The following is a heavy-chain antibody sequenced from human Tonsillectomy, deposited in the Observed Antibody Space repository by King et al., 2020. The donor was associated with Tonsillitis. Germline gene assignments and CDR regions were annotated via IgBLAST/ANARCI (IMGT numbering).Heavy chain of an antibody. V-gene: IGHV4-34*01. D-gene: IGHD2-15*01. CDR1: GGSFSGYY. CDR2: INHSGST. CDR3: AREGGLLGYCSGGSCFRTAFDY. J-gene: IGHJ4*02. Sequence: VQLQQWGAGLLKPSETLSLTCAVYGGSFSGYYWSWIRQPPGKGLEWIGKINHSGSTNYNPSLKSRVTVSVDTSKNQFSLKLSSVTAAVTAVYYCAREGGLLGYCSGGSCFRTAFDYWGQGTLVTVSS.